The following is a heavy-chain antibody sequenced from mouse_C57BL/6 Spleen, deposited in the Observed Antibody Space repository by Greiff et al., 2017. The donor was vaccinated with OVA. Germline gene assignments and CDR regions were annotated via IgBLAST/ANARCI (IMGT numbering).Heavy chain of an antibody. CDR3: ARPSTGTFDY. CDR2: IDPSDSYT. D-gene: IGHD4-1*02. CDR1: GYTFTSYW. J-gene: IGHJ2*01. Sequence: QVQLQQSGAELVKPGASVKLSCKASGYTFTSYWMQWVKQRPGQGLEWIGEIDPSDSYTNYNQKFKGKATLTVDTSSSTAYMQLSSLTSEDSAVYYCARPSTGTFDYWGQGTTLTVSS. V-gene: IGHV1-50*01.